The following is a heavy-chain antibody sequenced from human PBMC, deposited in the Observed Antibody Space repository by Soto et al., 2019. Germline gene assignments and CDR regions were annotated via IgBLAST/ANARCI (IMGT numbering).Heavy chain of an antibody. D-gene: IGHD3-22*01. V-gene: IGHV4-59*01. CDR3: ARGLPIITMIVVVHDAFDI. CDR2: IYYSGST. Sequence: PSETLSFTCIVSVGSISSYYWSWIRQPPGKGLEWIGYIYYSGSTNYNPSLKSRVTISVDTSKNQFSLKLSSVTAADTAVYYCARGLPIITMIVVVHDAFDIWGQGTMVT. J-gene: IGHJ3*02. CDR1: VGSISSYY.